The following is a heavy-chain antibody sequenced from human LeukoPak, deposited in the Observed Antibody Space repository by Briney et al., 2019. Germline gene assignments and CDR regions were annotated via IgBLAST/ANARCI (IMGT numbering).Heavy chain of an antibody. CDR3: AKGRRSDKLGHSTFDY. CDR2: ISGSGGST. CDR1: GFTFSSYA. V-gene: IGHV3-23*01. J-gene: IGHJ4*02. Sequence: GGSLRLSCAASGFTFSSYAMSWVRQAPGKGLEWVSSISGSGGSTYYADSVKGRFTISRDNSKNTLYLQMNSLRAEDTAVYYCAKGRRSDKLGHSTFDYWGQGTLVTVSS. D-gene: IGHD3-9*01.